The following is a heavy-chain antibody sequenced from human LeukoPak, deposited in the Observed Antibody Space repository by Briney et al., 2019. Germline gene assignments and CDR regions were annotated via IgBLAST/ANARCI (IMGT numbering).Heavy chain of an antibody. V-gene: IGHV1-2*02. CDR1: GYTFTGYY. CDR3: ARDPSGFWSGYSAFFDY. J-gene: IGHJ4*02. Sequence: ASVKVSCKASGYTFTGYYMHWVRQAPGQGLEWMGWVNPNSGGTNYAQKFQGRVTMTRDTSISTAYMELSRLRSDDTAVYYCARDPSGFWSGYSAFFDYWGQGTLVTVSS. D-gene: IGHD3-3*01. CDR2: VNPNSGGT.